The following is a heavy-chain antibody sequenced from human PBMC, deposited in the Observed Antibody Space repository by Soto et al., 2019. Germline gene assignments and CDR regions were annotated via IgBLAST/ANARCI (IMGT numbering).Heavy chain of an antibody. CDR2: INHSGST. V-gene: IGHV4-34*01. CDR3: ATQLGYCSGGSCYRGAFDI. Sequence: SETLSLTCAVYGGSFSGYYWSWIRQPPGKGLEWIGEINHSGSTNYNPSLKSRVTISVDTSKNQFSLKLSSVTAADTAVYYCATQLGYCSGGSCYRGAFDIWGQGTMVTVSS. D-gene: IGHD2-15*01. CDR1: GGSFSGYY. J-gene: IGHJ3*02.